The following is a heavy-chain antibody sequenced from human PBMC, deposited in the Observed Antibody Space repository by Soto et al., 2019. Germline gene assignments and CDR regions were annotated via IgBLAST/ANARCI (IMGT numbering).Heavy chain of an antibody. CDR2: IKHSGST. Sequence: SETLSLTCAVYGGSFNGYYWSWIRQPPGKGLEWIGEIKHSGSTNYNPSLKSRVTISVDTSKNQFSLKLSSVTAADTAVYYRARRTAAAGRPPDHFDYWGQGTLVTVSS. D-gene: IGHD6-13*01. CDR1: GGSFNGYY. J-gene: IGHJ4*02. CDR3: ARRTAAAGRPPDHFDY. V-gene: IGHV4-34*01.